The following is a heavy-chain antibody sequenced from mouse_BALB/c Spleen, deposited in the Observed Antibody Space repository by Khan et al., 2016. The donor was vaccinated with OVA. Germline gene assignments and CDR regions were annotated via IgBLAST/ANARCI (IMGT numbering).Heavy chain of an antibody. CDR3: TRHGSSDGAIDC. D-gene: IGHD1-1*01. CDR2: IYPSESYT. CDR1: GYTFTSYW. Sequence: QLQLQQPGAELVRPGASVKLSCKASGYTFTSYWINWVKQRPGQGLEWIGNIYPSESYTVYNQTIKDKATLTVDKSSSAAYIQLSSATSEDSAVFYSTRHGSSDGAIDCWGHGTAVTVSS. J-gene: IGHJ4*01. V-gene: IGHV1-69*02.